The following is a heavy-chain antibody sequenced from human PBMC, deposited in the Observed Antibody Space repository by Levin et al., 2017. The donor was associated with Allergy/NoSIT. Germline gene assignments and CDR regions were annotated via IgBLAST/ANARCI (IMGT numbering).Heavy chain of an antibody. J-gene: IGHJ4*02. Sequence: SSETLSLTCAVYGGSFSGYYWSWIRQPPGKGLEWIGEINHSGSTNYNPSLKSRVTISVDTSKNQFSLKLSSVTAADTAVYYCARVDSSSSPYYFDYWGQGTLVTVSS. V-gene: IGHV4-34*01. CDR1: GGSFSGYY. CDR3: ARVDSSSSPYYFDY. D-gene: IGHD6-6*01. CDR2: INHSGST.